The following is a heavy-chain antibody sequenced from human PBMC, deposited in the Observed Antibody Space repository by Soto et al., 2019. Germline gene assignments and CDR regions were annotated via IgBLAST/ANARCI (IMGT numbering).Heavy chain of an antibody. Sequence: SVNVSCKASGGTLSRYSISLVRQAPRHGLEWMGGIITIFNTANYAQMFHGRVTITADESSTTAYMELNSLRAEDAAVYYCAKDEVTADYYYYYGMDVWGQGITVTVSS. D-gene: IGHD2-21*02. V-gene: IGHV1-69*13. CDR3: AKDEVTADYYYYYGMDV. J-gene: IGHJ6*02. CDR1: GGTLSRYS. CDR2: IITIFNTA.